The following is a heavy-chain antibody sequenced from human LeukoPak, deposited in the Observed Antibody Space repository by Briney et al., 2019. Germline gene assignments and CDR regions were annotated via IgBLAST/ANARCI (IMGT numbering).Heavy chain of an antibody. CDR3: ASYCSSTSCFASDAFDI. D-gene: IGHD2-2*01. CDR1: GYSLSSGSY. CDR2: SYRSGRT. J-gene: IGHJ3*02. V-gene: IGHV4-38-2*02. Sequence: SETLSLAXTLSGYSLSSGSYWAWFRQPPGKALEWIGSSYRSGRTYYNPTLKSRVTISVDTSHNKFSLTLCSVSAVHTDACLFASYCSSTSCFASDAFDIWGQGTMVTVSS.